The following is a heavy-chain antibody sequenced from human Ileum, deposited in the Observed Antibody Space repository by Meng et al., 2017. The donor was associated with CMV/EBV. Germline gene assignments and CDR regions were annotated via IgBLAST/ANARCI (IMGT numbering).Heavy chain of an antibody. Sequence: LRLSWAVSGFTVSSNYMSWVRQAPGKRLEWVSVIYSGGTTYYADSVKGRFTISKDNSKNTLYLQMNSLRAEDTAVYYCAGRRHYFDSWGQGTLVTVSS. CDR1: GFTVSSNY. CDR3: AGRRHYFDS. CDR2: IYSGGTT. V-gene: IGHV3-53*01. J-gene: IGHJ4*02. D-gene: IGHD1-26*01.